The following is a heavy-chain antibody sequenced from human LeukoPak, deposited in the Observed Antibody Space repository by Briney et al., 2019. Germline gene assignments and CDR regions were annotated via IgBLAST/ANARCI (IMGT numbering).Heavy chain of an antibody. J-gene: IGHJ6*03. D-gene: IGHD3-16*02. V-gene: IGHV3-7*01. CDR1: GFTFSNTW. Sequence: GGSLRLSSAASGFTFSNTWISWVRQAPGKGRERGANIKQDGSDKYYVDSVKGRFTISRDNAKNSLYLQMNSLRAEDTAVYYCARDHHHRLWDDYYYYMDVWGKGTTVTISS. CDR3: ARDHHHRLWDDYYYYMDV. CDR2: IKQDGSDK.